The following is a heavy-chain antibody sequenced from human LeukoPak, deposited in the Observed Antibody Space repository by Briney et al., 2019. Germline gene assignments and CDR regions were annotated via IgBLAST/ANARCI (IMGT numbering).Heavy chain of an antibody. D-gene: IGHD3-16*02. V-gene: IGHV4-4*07. J-gene: IGHJ3*02. CDR2: IYTSGST. CDR3: ARETLSLPDAFDI. CDR1: GGSISSYY. Sequence: SETLSLTCTVSGGSISSYYWSWIRQPAGKGLEWIGRIYTSGSTNYNPSLKSRVTMSVDTFKNQFSLKPSSVTAADTAVYYCARETLSLPDAFDIWGQGTMVTVSS.